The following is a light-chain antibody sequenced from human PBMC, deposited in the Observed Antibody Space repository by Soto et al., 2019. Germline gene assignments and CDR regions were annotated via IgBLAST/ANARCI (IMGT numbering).Light chain of an antibody. CDR3: LQDHNYPLT. CDR1: QGIGND. J-gene: IGKJ4*01. V-gene: IGKV1-6*02. CDR2: AAA. Sequence: AIQMAQSPSSLSASVGDRVTITCRASQGIGNDVGWFQQKPGKAPKLLIYAAATLQSGVPSRFSGSRYGTDFTLTISSLQHEDFATYYCLQDHNYPLTFGGGTKVEIK.